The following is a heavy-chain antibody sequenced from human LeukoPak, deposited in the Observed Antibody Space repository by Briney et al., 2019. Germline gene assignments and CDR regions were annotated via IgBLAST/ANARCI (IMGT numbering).Heavy chain of an antibody. CDR2: INPSGGST. J-gene: IGHJ4*02. CDR1: GYTFTSYY. V-gene: IGHV1-46*01. CDR3: AREPTMGGYGSGSYPYDY. Sequence: GASVKVSCKASGYTFTSYYMHWVRQAPGQGLEWMGIINPSGGSTSYAQKFQGRVTMTRDTSTSTVYMELSSLRSEDTAVYYCAREPTMGGYGSGSYPYDYWGQGTLVTVSS. D-gene: IGHD3-10*01.